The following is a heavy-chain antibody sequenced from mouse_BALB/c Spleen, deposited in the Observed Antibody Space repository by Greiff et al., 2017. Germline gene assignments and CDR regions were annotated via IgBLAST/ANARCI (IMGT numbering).Heavy chain of an antibody. CDR3: ARGDDEGTWFAY. CDR1: GFTFSSYT. CDR2: ISNGGGST. Sequence: EVMLVESGGGLVQPGGSLKLSCAASGFTFSSYTMSWVRQTPEKRLEWVAYISNGGGSTYYPDTVKGRFTISRDNAENTLYLQMSSLKSEDTAMYYCARGDDEGTWFAYWGQGTLVTVSA. J-gene: IGHJ3*01. V-gene: IGHV5-12-2*01.